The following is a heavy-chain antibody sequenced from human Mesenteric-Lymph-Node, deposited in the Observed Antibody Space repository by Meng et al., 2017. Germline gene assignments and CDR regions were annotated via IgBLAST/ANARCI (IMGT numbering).Heavy chain of an antibody. CDR3: AKSEVDCSGGSCYSLYYFAY. CDR2: ISGSGGRT. CDR1: GFTFTTYA. Sequence: GESLKISCAASGFTFTTYAMTWVRQGPGKGLEWVSVISGSGGRTFYADSVKGRFTISRDNSKNTLYLQMNSLRAEDTAVYYCAKSEVDCSGGSCYSLYYFAYWGQGTLVTVSS. D-gene: IGHD2-15*01. J-gene: IGHJ4*02. V-gene: IGHV3-23*01.